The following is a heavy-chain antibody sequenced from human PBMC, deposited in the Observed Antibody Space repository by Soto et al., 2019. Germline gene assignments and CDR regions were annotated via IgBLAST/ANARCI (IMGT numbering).Heavy chain of an antibody. CDR2: IFPLTDIP. J-gene: IGHJ4*02. CDR1: GGTFRNYP. Sequence: QVQLVQSGTEVKKPGSSVKVSCKASGGTFRNYPINWVRQAPGQGLEWMGSIFPLTDIPDYAQNFQASLTISADKSTITAYMEVSSLTSDDTAMYFCARGPLVVLNYFESWGQGTLVTVSS. CDR3: ARGPLVVLNYFES. V-gene: IGHV1-69*02.